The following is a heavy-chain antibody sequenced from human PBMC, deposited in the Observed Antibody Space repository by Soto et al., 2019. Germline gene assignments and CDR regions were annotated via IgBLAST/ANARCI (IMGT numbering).Heavy chain of an antibody. J-gene: IGHJ6*02. CDR3: TTEKLLWFGELLYLPYQYYYYGMDV. CDR1: GFTFSNAW. CDR2: IKSKTDGGTT. D-gene: IGHD3-10*01. V-gene: IGHV3-15*07. Sequence: GGSLRLSCAASGFTFSNAWMNWVRQAPGKGLEWVGRIKSKTDGGTTDYAAPVKGRFTISRDDSKNTLYLQMNSLKTEDTAVYYCTTEKLLWFGELLYLPYQYYYYGMDVWGQGTTVTVSS.